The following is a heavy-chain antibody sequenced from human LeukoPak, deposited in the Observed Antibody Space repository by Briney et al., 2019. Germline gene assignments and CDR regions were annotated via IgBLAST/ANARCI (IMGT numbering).Heavy chain of an antibody. V-gene: IGHV1-2*02. CDR3: ARVKKLMPELEF. CDR2: INPNSGVT. D-gene: IGHD2-2*01. CDR1: GYTFTDYF. J-gene: IGHJ4*02. Sequence: ASVKVSCKSSGYTFTDYFIHWVRQAPGQGLEWMGWINPNSGVTKYAQKFQGRVSMTRDTSINTAYMDLTNLRSDDTAIFYCARVKKLMPELEFWGQGTLVTVSS.